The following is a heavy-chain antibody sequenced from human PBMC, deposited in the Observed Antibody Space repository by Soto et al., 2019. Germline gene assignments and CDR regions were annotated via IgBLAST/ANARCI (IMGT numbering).Heavy chain of an antibody. D-gene: IGHD3-22*01. CDR1: GGTFSSYA. CDR2: IIPIFGTA. J-gene: IGHJ4*02. V-gene: IGHV1-69*13. CDR3: ARNVAYDSSGKFDY. Sequence: SVKVSCKASGGTFSSYAISWVRQAPGQGLEWMGGIIPIFGTANYAQKFQGRVTITADESTSTAYMELSSLRSEDTAVYYCARNVAYDSSGKFDYWGQGTLVTVSS.